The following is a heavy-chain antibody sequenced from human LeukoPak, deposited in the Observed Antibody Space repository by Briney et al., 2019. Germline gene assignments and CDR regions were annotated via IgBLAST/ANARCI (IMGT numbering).Heavy chain of an antibody. D-gene: IGHD3-22*01. V-gene: IGHV3-53*01. CDR1: GFTVSSNY. J-gene: IGHJ3*02. Sequence: GGSLRLSCAASGFTVSSNYMSWVRQAPGKGLEWVSVIYSGGSTYYADSVKGRFTISRDNSKNTPYLQMNSLRAEDTAVYYCARDNYYDSSGYYRVAFDIWGQGTMVTVSS. CDR2: IYSGGST. CDR3: ARDNYYDSSGYYRVAFDI.